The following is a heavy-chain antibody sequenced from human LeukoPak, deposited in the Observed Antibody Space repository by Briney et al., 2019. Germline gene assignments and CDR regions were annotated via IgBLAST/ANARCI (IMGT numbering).Heavy chain of an antibody. J-gene: IGHJ4*02. CDR3: AKGDWSDFWSGYPTTYFDY. CDR2: ISGSGGST. CDR1: GFTFSSYG. V-gene: IGHV3-23*01. D-gene: IGHD3-3*01. Sequence: GGSLRLSCAASGFTFSSYGMSWVRQAPGKGLEWVSAISGSGGSTYYADSVKGRFTISRDNSKNTLYLQMNSLRAEDTAVYYCAKGDWSDFWSGYPTTYFDYWGQGTLVTVSS.